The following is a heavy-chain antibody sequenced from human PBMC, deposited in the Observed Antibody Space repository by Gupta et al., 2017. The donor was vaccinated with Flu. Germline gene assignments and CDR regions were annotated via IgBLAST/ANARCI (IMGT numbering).Heavy chain of an antibody. Sequence: IFPGDSDTRYSPSFQGQVTFSADKSTNTAYLHWDSLKASDTAIYYCARIYHLDNSGYENYLDPWGQGTLVTVSS. CDR3: ARIYHLDNSGYENYLDP. V-gene: IGHV5-51*01. J-gene: IGHJ5*02. CDR2: IFPGDSDT. D-gene: IGHD5-12*01.